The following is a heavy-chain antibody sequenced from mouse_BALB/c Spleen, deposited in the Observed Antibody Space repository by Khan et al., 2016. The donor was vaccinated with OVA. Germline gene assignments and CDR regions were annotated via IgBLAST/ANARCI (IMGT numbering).Heavy chain of an antibody. CDR3: ARQPYYNYNIMDY. D-gene: IGHD2-12*01. CDR2: LWSDGST. J-gene: IGHJ4*01. V-gene: IGHV2-6-1*01. Sequence: QVQLKESGPGLVAPSQSLSITCTISGFSLTNYGVHWVRQPPGKGLEWLVVLWSDGSTTYNSPLKSRLPVSKNNSKSQVFLKMNSLQTDDTAMYFCARQPYYNYNIMDYWGQGTSVTVSS. CDR1: GFSLTNYG.